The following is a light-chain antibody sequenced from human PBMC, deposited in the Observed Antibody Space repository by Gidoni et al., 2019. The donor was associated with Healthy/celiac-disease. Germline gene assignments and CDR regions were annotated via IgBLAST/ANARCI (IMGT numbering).Light chain of an antibody. CDR1: KSISSY. Sequence: DIQMTQSPSSLSASVGDRVTITCRASKSISSYLNWYQQKPVKAPKLLIYAASSLQSGVPSRFSGSGSGTDFTLTISSLQPEDFATYYGQQSYSTPITFGQGTRLEIK. CDR3: QQSYSTPIT. CDR2: AAS. V-gene: IGKV1-39*01. J-gene: IGKJ5*01.